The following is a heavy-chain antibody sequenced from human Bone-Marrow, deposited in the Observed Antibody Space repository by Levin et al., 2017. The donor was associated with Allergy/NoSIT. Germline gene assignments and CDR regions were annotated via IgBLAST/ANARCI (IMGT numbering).Heavy chain of an antibody. Sequence: GESLKISCSASGFALRTYHMNWVRRAPGKGLEWVSSISGSGSDIYYADSVKGRFTISRDNAKNSLYLQMNILRAEDTALYYCATLYAIPTGNPDGFDFWGHGTMVTVAS. CDR3: ATLYAIPTGNPDGFDF. V-gene: IGHV3-21*01. J-gene: IGHJ3*01. CDR2: ISGSGSDI. D-gene: IGHD1-14*01. CDR1: GFALRTYH.